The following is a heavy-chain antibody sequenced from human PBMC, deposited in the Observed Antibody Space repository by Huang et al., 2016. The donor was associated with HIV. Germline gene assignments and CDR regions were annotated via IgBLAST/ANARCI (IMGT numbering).Heavy chain of an antibody. CDR3: ARPLLGYSNGYYFDY. CDR1: GFSFTNYW. J-gene: IGHJ4*02. V-gene: IGHV5-51*03. D-gene: IGHD5-18*01. CDR2: RYPCDSDT. Sequence: EVQLVQSGEEVKKQGESLKISCKGSGFSFTNYWIGWVRQMPGKGLEWVGLRYPCDSDTPYSPSFRGQVTISADKSINTAYLQWNSLKASDSAMYYCARPLLGYSNGYYFDYWGQGTLVTVSS.